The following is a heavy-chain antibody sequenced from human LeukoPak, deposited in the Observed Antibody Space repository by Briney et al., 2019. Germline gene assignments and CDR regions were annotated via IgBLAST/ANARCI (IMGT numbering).Heavy chain of an antibody. D-gene: IGHD3-10*01. J-gene: IGHJ4*02. V-gene: IGHV4-31*03. CDR2: IYYSGST. Sequence: SETLSLTCTVSGGSIRSGTHYWSWIRQTSGKGLEWIGYIYYSGSTYYNPSLKSRVTMSVDTSKNQFSLKLSSVTAADTAVYFCVRESGSYYGSGTYLLFDYWGQGTLVTVSS. CDR3: VRESGSYYGSGTYLLFDY. CDR1: GGSIRSGTHY.